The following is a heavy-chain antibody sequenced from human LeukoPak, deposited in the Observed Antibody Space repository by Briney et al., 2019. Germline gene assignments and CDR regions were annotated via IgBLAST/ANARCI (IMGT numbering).Heavy chain of an antibody. CDR2: INSDGSST. CDR3: ARDYDFGDV. CDR1: GFTFSSYW. V-gene: IGHV3-74*01. D-gene: IGHD3-3*01. Sequence: PGGSLRLSCAASGFTFSSYWMHWVRQAPGKXXXWVSRINSDGSSTSYADSVKGRFTISRDNAKNTLYLQMNSLRAEDTAVYYCARDYDFGDVWGKGTTVTVSS. J-gene: IGHJ6*04.